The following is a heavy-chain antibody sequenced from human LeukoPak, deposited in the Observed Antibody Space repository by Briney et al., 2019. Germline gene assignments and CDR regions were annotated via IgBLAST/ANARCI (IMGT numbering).Heavy chain of an antibody. Sequence: SETLSLTCAVFGGSFSGYYWSWIRQPPGKGLEWIGEIDHSGRTNSKSSLKSRVTISVDTSKNQFSLKLSSVTAADTAVYYCATTPGYSRFDPWGQGTLVTVSS. CDR1: GGSFSGYY. V-gene: IGHV4-34*01. D-gene: IGHD6-13*01. J-gene: IGHJ5*02. CDR2: IDHSGRT. CDR3: ATTPGYSRFDP.